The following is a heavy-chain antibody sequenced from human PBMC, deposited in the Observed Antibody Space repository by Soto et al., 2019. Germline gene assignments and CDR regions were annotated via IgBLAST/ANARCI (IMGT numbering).Heavy chain of an antibody. J-gene: IGHJ6*03. D-gene: IGHD3-10*01. CDR1: GFTFSSYS. V-gene: IGHV3-48*01. CDR2: ISSSSSTI. CDR3: ARDEVSSDSGSYSYYYYMDV. Sequence: EVQLVESGGGLVQPGGSLRLSCAASGFTFSSYSMNWVRQAPGKGLEWGAYISSSSSTIYYADSVKGRFTISRDNAKNALYLQMNSLRAEDTAVYYCARDEVSSDSGSYSYYYYMDVWGKGTTVTVTS.